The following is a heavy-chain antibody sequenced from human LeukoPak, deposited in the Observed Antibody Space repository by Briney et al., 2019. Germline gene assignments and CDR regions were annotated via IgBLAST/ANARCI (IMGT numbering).Heavy chain of an antibody. CDR2: IYYSGST. CDR3: AREEGVAAAPA. V-gene: IGHV4-59*01. D-gene: IGHD6-13*01. J-gene: IGHJ5*02. Sequence: SETLSLTCTVSGGSISSYYWSWIRQPPGKELEWIGYIYYSGSTNYNPSLESRVTISVDTSKNQFSLKLNSVTAADTAVYYCAREEGVAAAPAWGQGTLVTVSS. CDR1: GGSISSYY.